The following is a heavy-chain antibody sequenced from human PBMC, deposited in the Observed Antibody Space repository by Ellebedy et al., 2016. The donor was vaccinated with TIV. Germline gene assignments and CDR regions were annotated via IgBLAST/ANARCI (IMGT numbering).Heavy chain of an antibody. CDR1: GGSISSSSYY. V-gene: IGHV4-39*07. J-gene: IGHJ4*02. Sequence: SETLSLTCTVSGGSISSSSYYWGWIRQPPGKGLEWIGSIYYSGSTYYNPSLKSRVTISVDTSKNQLSLKLRSVTAADTAVYYCARGSREAGEFDYWGQGTLVTVSS. D-gene: IGHD6-13*01. CDR2: IYYSGST. CDR3: ARGSREAGEFDY.